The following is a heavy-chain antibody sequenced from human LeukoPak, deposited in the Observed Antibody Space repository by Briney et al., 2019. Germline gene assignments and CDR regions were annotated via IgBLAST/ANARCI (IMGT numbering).Heavy chain of an antibody. V-gene: IGHV1-69*05. Sequence: GASVKVSCKASGGTFSSYAISWVRQAPGQGLEWMGGIIPIFGTANYAQKFQGRVTITTDESTSTAHMELSSLRSEDTAVYYCARDSHYYDSSGRRGWFDPWGQGTLVTVSS. J-gene: IGHJ5*02. D-gene: IGHD3-22*01. CDR3: ARDSHYYDSSGRRGWFDP. CDR1: GGTFSSYA. CDR2: IIPIFGTA.